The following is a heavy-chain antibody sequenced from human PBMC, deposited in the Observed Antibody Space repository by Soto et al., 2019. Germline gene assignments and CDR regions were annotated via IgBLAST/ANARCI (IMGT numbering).Heavy chain of an antibody. V-gene: IGHV1-46*01. Sequence: ASVKVSCKASGYTFTSYYMHWVRQAPGQGLEWMGIINPSGGSTSYAQKFQGRVTMTRDTSTSTVYMELSSLRSEDTAVYYCARQPRGESESLDFDYWGQGTLVTVSS. CDR3: ARQPRGESESLDFDY. D-gene: IGHD3-10*01. CDR1: GYTFTSYY. CDR2: INPSGGST. J-gene: IGHJ4*02.